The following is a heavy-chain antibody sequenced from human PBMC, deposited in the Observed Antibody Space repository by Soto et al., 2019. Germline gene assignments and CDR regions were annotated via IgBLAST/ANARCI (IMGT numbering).Heavy chain of an antibody. CDR2: ISSSSYT. D-gene: IGHD5-12*01. Sequence: SLRLSCAASGFTFSDYYMSWIRQAPGKGLEWVSYISSSSYTNYADSVKGRFTISRDNAKNSLYLQMNSLRAEDTAVYYCARDGYSGYDFGYWGQGTLVTVSS. J-gene: IGHJ4*02. CDR3: ARDGYSGYDFGY. CDR1: GFTFSDYY. V-gene: IGHV3-11*05.